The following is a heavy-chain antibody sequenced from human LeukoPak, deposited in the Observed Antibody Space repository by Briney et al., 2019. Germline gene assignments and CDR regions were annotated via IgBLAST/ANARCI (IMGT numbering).Heavy chain of an antibody. CDR1: GLTFSTSG. CDR3: ATESNGRHYDY. CDR2: IGPTGSDR. J-gene: IGHJ4*02. D-gene: IGHD2-8*01. Sequence: GGSLRLSCTASGLTFSTSGFNWVRQAPGKGLEWVASIGPTGSDRYHADSIKGRFTISRDNANNFLYLQMNSLRSEDTAVYYCATESNGRHYDYWGQGTLLTVSS. V-gene: IGHV3-21*06.